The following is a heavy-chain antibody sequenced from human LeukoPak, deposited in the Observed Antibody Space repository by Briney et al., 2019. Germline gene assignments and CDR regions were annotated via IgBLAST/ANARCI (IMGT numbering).Heavy chain of an antibody. Sequence: NPSETLSLTCTVSGGSISSYYWSWIRQPPGKGLEWIGYIYYSGSTNYNPSLKSRVTISVDTSKNPFSLKLSSVTAADTAVYYCARVSGGDFWSPYYYYYYMDVWGKGTTVTVSS. CDR1: GGSISSYY. V-gene: IGHV4-59*01. CDR3: ARVSGGDFWSPYYYYYYMDV. D-gene: IGHD3-3*01. CDR2: IYYSGST. J-gene: IGHJ6*03.